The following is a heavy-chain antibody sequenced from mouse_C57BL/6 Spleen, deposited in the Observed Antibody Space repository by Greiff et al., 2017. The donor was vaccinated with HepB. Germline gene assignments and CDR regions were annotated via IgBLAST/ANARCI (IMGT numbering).Heavy chain of an antibody. Sequence: EVHLVESGGGLVQPGGSLKLSCAASGFTFSDYYMYWVRQTPEKRLEWVAYISNGGGSTYYPDTVKGRFTISRDNAKNTLYLQMSRLKSEDTAMYYCARHGYGSSPFDYWGQGTTLTVSS. CDR2: ISNGGGST. J-gene: IGHJ2*01. D-gene: IGHD1-1*01. CDR3: ARHGYGSSPFDY. CDR1: GFTFSDYY. V-gene: IGHV5-12*01.